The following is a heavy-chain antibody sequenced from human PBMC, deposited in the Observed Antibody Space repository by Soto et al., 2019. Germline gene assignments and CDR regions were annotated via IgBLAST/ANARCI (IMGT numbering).Heavy chain of an antibody. CDR2: ISAHNGNT. V-gene: IGHV1-18*01. CDR3: ARGRYGEY. J-gene: IGHJ4*02. CDR1: GYTFTSYG. D-gene: IGHD3-10*01. Sequence: QVHLVQSGAEVKKPGATVKVSCKASGYTFTSYGITWVRQAPGQGLEWMGWISAHNGNTDYAQKLQGRVIVTRDTSTSPAYMELRRLRSDDTAVYYCARGRYGEYWGQGALVTVSS.